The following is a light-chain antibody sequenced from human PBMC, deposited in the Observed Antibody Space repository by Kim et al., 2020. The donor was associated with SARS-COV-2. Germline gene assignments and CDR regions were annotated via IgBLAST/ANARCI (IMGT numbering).Light chain of an antibody. Sequence: SASVGDRVTITCQASQDINNYVNWYQVEPGKAPRLLIYHGSNLEAGVPGRFTGSGSETHFIFTISSLQPEDIATYFCQQYDSLPLTFGGGTKLEI. V-gene: IGKV1-33*01. J-gene: IGKJ4*01. CDR3: QQYDSLPLT. CDR1: QDINNY. CDR2: HGS.